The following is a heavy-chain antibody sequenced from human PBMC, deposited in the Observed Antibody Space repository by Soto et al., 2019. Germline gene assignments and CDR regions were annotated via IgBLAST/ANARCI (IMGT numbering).Heavy chain of an antibody. Sequence: SETLALACNFSDGSISNFHLSWIRQPPGKGLEWIGYIYYSGNYYNPSLRSRVSMSLDKSKNQFSLHLKSVTATDTALDFCDLGGYNYGRPVDFWGQGTRVTVSS. D-gene: IGHD5-18*01. CDR3: DLGGYNYGRPVDF. CDR1: DGSISNFH. V-gene: IGHV4-59*01. J-gene: IGHJ4*02. CDR2: IYYSGN.